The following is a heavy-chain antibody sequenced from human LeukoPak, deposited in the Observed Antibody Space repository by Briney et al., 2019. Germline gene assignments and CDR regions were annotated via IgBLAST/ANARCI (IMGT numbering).Heavy chain of an antibody. D-gene: IGHD3-10*01. CDR1: GGTFTSYT. V-gene: IGHV1-69*02. CDR2: IIPILGIA. CDR3: ASRSLKGKEGQRITMVRGVIGWYFDL. Sequence: AVKVSCKASGGTFTSYTISWARHAPGQGLEWMGTIIPILGIANYAQKFQGRVTITADKSTSTAYMCLSSLRSEDTAVYYCASRSLKGKEGQRITMVRGVIGWYFDLWGCGTLVTVSS. J-gene: IGHJ2*01.